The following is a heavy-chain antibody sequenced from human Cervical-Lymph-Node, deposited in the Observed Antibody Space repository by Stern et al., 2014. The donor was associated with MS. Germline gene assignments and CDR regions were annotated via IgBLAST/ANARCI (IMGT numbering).Heavy chain of an antibody. CDR3: ARAAGSADDF. D-gene: IGHD3-10*01. CDR1: GFTFSDYY. V-gene: IGHV3-11*01. Sequence: VKLVESGGGLVKPGGSLRLSCAASGFTFSDYYMTWIRQAPGKGLEWISYISSRDGTIYYADSVKGRFTISRDNAKKSLYLQMNSLRADDTAVYYCARAAGSADDFWGQGTLVTVSS. J-gene: IGHJ4*02. CDR2: ISSRDGTI.